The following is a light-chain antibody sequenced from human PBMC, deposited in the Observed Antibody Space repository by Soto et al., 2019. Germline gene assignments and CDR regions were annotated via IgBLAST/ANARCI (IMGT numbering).Light chain of an antibody. CDR2: GAS. CDR3: QQYNSYSRT. J-gene: IGKJ1*01. Sequence: EIVMTQSPATLSLSPCERSTLSCRASQSVSSNLAWYQQKPGQAPRLLIYGASTRATGIPARFSGSGSGTEFTLTISSLQSEDFAVYYCQQYNSYSRTFGQGTKMDIK. V-gene: IGKV3-15*01. CDR1: QSVSSN.